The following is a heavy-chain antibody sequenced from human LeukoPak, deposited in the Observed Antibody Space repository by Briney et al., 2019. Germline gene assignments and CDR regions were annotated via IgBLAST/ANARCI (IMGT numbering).Heavy chain of an antibody. J-gene: IGHJ4*02. Sequence: GASVKVSCKASRYTFSSNYMHWVRQAPGQGLEWMGVIDPSGGGTSYAQKFQGRVTMTRDTSTSTAYMELSRLKSDDTAVYYCAKGEISYGSGSPHFDYWGQGTLVTVSS. CDR3: AKGEISYGSGSPHFDY. CDR2: IDPSGGGT. D-gene: IGHD3-10*01. V-gene: IGHV1-46*01. CDR1: RYTFSSNY.